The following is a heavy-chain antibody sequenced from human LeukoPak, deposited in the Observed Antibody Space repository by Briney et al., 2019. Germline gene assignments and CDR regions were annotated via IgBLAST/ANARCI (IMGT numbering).Heavy chain of an antibody. CDR2: IYYSGST. J-gene: IGHJ4*02. Sequence: SETLSLTCPVSGGSISSYYWSWIRQPPGKGLEWIGYIYYSGSTNYNPSLKSRVTISVDTSKNQFSLKLSSVTAADTAVYYCARGQYCSGGSCLIDYWGQGTLVTVSS. V-gene: IGHV4-59*01. D-gene: IGHD2-15*01. CDR3: ARGQYCSGGSCLIDY. CDR1: GGSISSYY.